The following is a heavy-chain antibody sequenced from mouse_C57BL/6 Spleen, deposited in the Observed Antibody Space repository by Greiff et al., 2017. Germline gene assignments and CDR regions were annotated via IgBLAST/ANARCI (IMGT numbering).Heavy chain of an antibody. CDR3: ARGGAWCGY. V-gene: IGHV5-17*01. Sequence: EVMLVESGGGLVKPGGSLKLSCAASGFTFSDYGMHWVRQAPEKGLEWVAYISSGSSTIYYADTVKGRVTISRDNAKNTLFLQMTSLRSEDAAMYYCARGGAWCGYWGQGTLVTVSA. CDR2: ISSGSSTI. CDR1: GFTFSDYG. J-gene: IGHJ3*01.